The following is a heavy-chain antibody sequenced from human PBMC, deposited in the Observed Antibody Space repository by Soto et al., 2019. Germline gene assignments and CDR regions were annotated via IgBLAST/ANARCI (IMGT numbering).Heavy chain of an antibody. V-gene: IGHV4-39*01. Sequence: SETLSLTCTVSGGSISSSSYYWGWIRQPPGKGLEWIGSIYYSGSTYYNPSLKSRVTISVDTSKNQFSLKLSSVTAADTAVYYCARPKKPAAARALSWFDPWGQGTLVT. D-gene: IGHD6-13*01. J-gene: IGHJ5*02. CDR2: IYYSGST. CDR3: ARPKKPAAARALSWFDP. CDR1: GGSISSSSYY.